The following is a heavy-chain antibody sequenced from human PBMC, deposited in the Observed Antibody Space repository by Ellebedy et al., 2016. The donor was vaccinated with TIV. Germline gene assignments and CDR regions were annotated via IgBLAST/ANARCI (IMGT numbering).Heavy chain of an antibody. Sequence: GGSLRLXXKGSGYSFTSYWIGWVRQMPGKGLEWMGIIYPGDSDTRYRPSFQGQVTISADKSISTAYLQWSSLKASDSAIYYCARRSGGIVLVIDAFDFWGQGTTVTVSS. CDR3: ARRSGGIVLVIDAFDF. V-gene: IGHV5-51*01. J-gene: IGHJ3*01. CDR1: GYSFTSYW. CDR2: IYPGDSDT. D-gene: IGHD2-21*01.